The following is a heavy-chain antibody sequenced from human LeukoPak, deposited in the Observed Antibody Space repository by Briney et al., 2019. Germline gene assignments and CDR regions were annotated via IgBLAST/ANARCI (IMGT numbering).Heavy chain of an antibody. CDR2: IKHDGSEKQDGSEK. J-gene: IGHJ6*04. D-gene: IGHD3-16*01. CDR3: ARDPGYESWSPFWGGMDV. V-gene: IGHV3-7*01. CDR1: GFTFSQYW. Sequence: GGSLRLSCAASGFTFSQYWMSWVRQAPGKGLEWVATIKHDGSEKQDGSEKNYVDSVKGRFTISRDNAKNSLYLQMDSLRDDDTAVYYCARDPGYESWSPFWGGMDVWGNGTTVIVSS.